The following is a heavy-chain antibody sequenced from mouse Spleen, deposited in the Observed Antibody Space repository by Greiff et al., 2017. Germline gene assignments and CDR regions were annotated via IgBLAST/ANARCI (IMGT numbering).Heavy chain of an antibody. CDR3: ARLITPYYAMDY. V-gene: IGHV5-9*04. J-gene: IGHJ4*01. CDR1: GFTFSSYT. Sequence: EVKVEESGGGLVKPGGSLKLSCAASGFTFSSYTMSWVRQAPAKRLEWVATISSGGGNTYYPDSVKGRFTISRDNARNTLYLQMSSLRSEDTAMYYCARLITPYYAMDYWGQGTSVTVSS. CDR2: ISSGGGNT. D-gene: IGHD1-3*01.